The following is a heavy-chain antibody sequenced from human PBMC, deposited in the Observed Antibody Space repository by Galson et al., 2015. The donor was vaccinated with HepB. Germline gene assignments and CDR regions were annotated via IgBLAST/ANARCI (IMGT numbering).Heavy chain of an antibody. Sequence: SLRLSCAASGFTLSSYAMHWVRQAPGKGLEWVAVISYDGSNNYYVDSVKGRFTISRDNSKNTLYLQMNSLRAEDTAVYYCARDRGIGQHYQFDYWGQGTLVTVSS. V-gene: IGHV3-30-3*01. CDR1: GFTLSSYA. D-gene: IGHD2-2*01. CDR3: ARDRGIGQHYQFDY. J-gene: IGHJ4*02. CDR2: ISYDGSNN.